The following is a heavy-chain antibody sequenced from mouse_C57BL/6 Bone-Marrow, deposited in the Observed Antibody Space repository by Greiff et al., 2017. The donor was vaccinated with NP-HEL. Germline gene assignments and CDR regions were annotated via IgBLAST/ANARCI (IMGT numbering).Heavy chain of an antibody. Sequence: VQLQQSGAELAKPGASVKLSCKASGYTFTSYCMHWVKQRPGQGLEWIGYINPSSGYTKYNQKFKDKATLTADTSSSTAYMQLSSLTYEDSAVYYCASKAEYYAMDYGGRGTAVTVSA. CDR3: ASKAEYYAMDY. J-gene: IGHJ4*01. CDR2: INPSSGYT. V-gene: IGHV1-7*01. CDR1: GYTFTSYC.